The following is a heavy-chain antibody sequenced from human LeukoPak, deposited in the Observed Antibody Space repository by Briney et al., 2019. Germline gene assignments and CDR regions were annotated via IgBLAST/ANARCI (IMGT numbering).Heavy chain of an antibody. V-gene: IGHV3-23*01. Sequence: AGGSLRLSCAASGFAFSSFAMSWVRQAPGKGLDWVSSISGSGGSTYYADSVKGRFTISRDSSKNTLYLQMDSLRAEDTAVYYCAKGVGTNKGGYYFDYWGQGTPVTVSS. CDR3: AKGVGTNKGGYYFDY. CDR2: ISGSGGST. J-gene: IGHJ4*02. CDR1: GFAFSSFA. D-gene: IGHD1-26*01.